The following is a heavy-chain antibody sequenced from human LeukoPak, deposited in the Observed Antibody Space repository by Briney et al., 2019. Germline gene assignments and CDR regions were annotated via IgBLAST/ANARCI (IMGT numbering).Heavy chain of an antibody. CDR2: IKQDGSEK. J-gene: IGHJ4*02. CDR1: GGSFSGYY. D-gene: IGHD2-15*01. CDR3: ARPRQVAATPVDLGPFFDY. V-gene: IGHV3-7*01. Sequence: PSETLSLTCAVYGGSFSGYYWSWIRQAPGKGLEWVANIKQDGSEKYYVDSVKGRFTISRDNAKNSLYLQMNSLRAEDTAVYYCARPRQVAATPVDLGPFFDYWGQGTLVTVSS.